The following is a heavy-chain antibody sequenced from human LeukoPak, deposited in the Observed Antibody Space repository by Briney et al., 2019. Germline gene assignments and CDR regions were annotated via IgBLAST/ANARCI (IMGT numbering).Heavy chain of an antibody. D-gene: IGHD5-18*01. CDR2: INPNSGGT. CDR3: ARTRAPRGYSYGYNY. J-gene: IGHJ4*02. CDR1: GYTFTGYY. V-gene: IGHV1-2*02. Sequence: GASVKVSCKASGYTFTGYYMHWVRQAPGQGLEWMGWINPNSGGTNYAQKFQGRVTMTRDTSISTAYMELSRLRPDDTAVYYCARTRAPRGYSYGYNYWGQGTLVTVSS.